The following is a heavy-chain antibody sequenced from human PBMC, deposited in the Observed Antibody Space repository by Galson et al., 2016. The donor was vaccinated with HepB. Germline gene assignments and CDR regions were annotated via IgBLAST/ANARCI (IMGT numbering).Heavy chain of an antibody. CDR2: ISFDISNK. CDR1: GFTFSSYG. CDR3: AKDGCGKRRYFDL. D-gene: IGHD2-21*01. J-gene: IGHJ2*01. Sequence: SLRLSCAASGFTFSSYGMHWVRQAPGKGLEWVAVISFDISNKYYADSVRGRFTISRDNSKNTLNLQMNSLRVDDTAVYYCAKDGCGKRRYFDLWGRGTLVTVSS. V-gene: IGHV3-30*18.